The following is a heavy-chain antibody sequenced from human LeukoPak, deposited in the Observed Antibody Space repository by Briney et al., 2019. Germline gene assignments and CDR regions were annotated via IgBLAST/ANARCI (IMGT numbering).Heavy chain of an antibody. CDR3: ARHSAHSSTNDAFDI. Sequence: SETLSLTCTVSGGSISSYYWSWLRQPPGKGLEWIGYIYDSESTNYNPSLKSRVTILIDTSKNQFSLKLSSVTAADTAVYYCARHSAHSSTNDAFDIWGQGTMVTVSS. V-gene: IGHV4-59*01. D-gene: IGHD6-13*01. CDR2: IYDSEST. J-gene: IGHJ3*02. CDR1: GGSISSYY.